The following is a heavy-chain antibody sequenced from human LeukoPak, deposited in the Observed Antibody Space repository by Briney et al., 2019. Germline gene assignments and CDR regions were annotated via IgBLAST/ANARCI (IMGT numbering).Heavy chain of an antibody. CDR3: LYGSGNY. D-gene: IGHD3-10*01. Sequence: PGGSLRLSCAASGFTFSRYSMHWVRQVPGKGLVWVSRINGDGSTTTYADSVKGRFTISRDNAKNTLYLQMNSLRAEDTAVYYCLYGSGNYWGQGTLVTVSS. J-gene: IGHJ4*02. CDR2: INGDGSTT. CDR1: GFTFSRYS. V-gene: IGHV3-74*01.